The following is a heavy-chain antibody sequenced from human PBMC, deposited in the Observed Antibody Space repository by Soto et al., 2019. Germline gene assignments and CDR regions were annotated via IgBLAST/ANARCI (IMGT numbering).Heavy chain of an antibody. CDR2: FDPEDALT. Sequence: ASVKVSCKASGHRFTELSMHWVRQAPGKGLEWMGGFDPEDALTIYAQKFQGRVNMTEDASTDTAYLDLSGLRSDDTAVYYCATALNYGSGSYSGSAYYFDLRGQGPLVTVSS. CDR1: GHRFTELS. V-gene: IGHV1-24*01. D-gene: IGHD3-10*01. CDR3: ATALNYGSGSYSGSAYYFDL. J-gene: IGHJ4*02.